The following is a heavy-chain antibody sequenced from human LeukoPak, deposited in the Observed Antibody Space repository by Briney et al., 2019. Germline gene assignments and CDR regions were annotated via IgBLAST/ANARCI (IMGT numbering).Heavy chain of an antibody. V-gene: IGHV1-2*02. D-gene: IGHD3-16*02. Sequence: ASVKVSCKASGYTFTGYYMHWVRQAPGQGLEWMGWINPNSGGTNYAQKFQGRVTMTRDTSISTAYMELSRLRSDDTAVYYCARDPMITFGGVIVNMDVWGKGTTVTVSS. CDR3: ARDPMITFGGVIVNMDV. CDR2: INPNSGGT. CDR1: GYTFTGYY. J-gene: IGHJ6*03.